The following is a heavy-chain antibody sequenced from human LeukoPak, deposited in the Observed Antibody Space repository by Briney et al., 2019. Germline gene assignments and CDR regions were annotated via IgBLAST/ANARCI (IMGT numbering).Heavy chain of an antibody. CDR2: ISTTSDAM. V-gene: IGHV3-69-1*01. CDR1: GFTFSDYA. CDR3: AREIPGRIAADC. Sequence: GGSLRLSCAASGFTFSDYAMNWVRQAPGKGLEWLSSISTTSDAMYYADSVKGRLTVSRDNAKNSLFLQMHSLRAEDTAIYYCAREIPGRIAADCWGQGTLVTVSS. D-gene: IGHD2-15*01. J-gene: IGHJ4*02.